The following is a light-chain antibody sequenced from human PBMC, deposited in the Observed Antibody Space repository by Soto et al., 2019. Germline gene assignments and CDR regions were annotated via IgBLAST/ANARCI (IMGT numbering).Light chain of an antibody. CDR2: GAS. V-gene: IGKV3-20*01. Sequence: EIVLTQSPGTLSLSPGERATLSCRASQSVSTSYLAWYQQKPGRATRLLIYGASSRVTGIPGRFSGSRSGADFPITISRLEPEDFAVYYCQQYGSSPSITFGPGTRLEIK. CDR1: QSVSTSY. J-gene: IGKJ5*01. CDR3: QQYGSSPSIT.